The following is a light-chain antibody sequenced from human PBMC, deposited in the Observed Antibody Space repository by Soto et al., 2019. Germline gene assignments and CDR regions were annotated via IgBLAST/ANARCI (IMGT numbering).Light chain of an antibody. J-gene: IGLJ2*01. CDR3: NSYTSSSTLVV. CDR1: SRDVGGYNY. CDR2: DVS. V-gene: IGLV2-14*03. Sequence: QSALTQPASVSGSPGQSITISCTGTSRDVGGYNYVSWYQQHPGKAPKLMIYDVSNRPSGVSDRFSGSKSGNTASLTISGLQPEDEADYYCNSYTSSSTLVVFGGGTKLTVL.